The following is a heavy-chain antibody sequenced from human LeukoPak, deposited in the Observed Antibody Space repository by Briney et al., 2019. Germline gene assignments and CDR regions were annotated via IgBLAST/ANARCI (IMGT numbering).Heavy chain of an antibody. J-gene: IGHJ4*02. CDR1: GGAISSSSYY. Sequence: SETLSLTCTVSGGAISSSSYYWGWIRQPPGKGLEWIWSIYYIGSTYYNPSLKSRVTISVDTSKNQFSLKLSSVTAADTAVYYCARHRYRSHFDYWGQGTLVTVSS. V-gene: IGHV4-39*01. D-gene: IGHD2-2*01. CDR3: ARHRYRSHFDY. CDR2: IYYIGST.